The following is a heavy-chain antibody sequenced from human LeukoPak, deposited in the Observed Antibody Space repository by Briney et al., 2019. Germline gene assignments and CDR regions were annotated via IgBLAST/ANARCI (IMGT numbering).Heavy chain of an antibody. Sequence: RGCLRLSCAPSVFTFSIPWMSCVPDSPGEGVGCGCRIKSKTDGGTTEYAAAVQGSFTTSRDDSKNKLYLQMNSLKTDDTGVYYCTTYGDYAGLSDHWGQGTLVTVSS. D-gene: IGHD4-17*01. J-gene: IGHJ5*02. CDR1: VFTFSIPW. CDR2: IKSKTDGGTT. CDR3: TTYGDYAGLSDH. V-gene: IGHV3-15*05.